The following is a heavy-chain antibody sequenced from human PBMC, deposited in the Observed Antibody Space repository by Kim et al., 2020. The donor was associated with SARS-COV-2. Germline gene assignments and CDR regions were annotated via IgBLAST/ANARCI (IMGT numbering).Heavy chain of an antibody. V-gene: IGHV1-69*04. CDR3: ATQPPYCSSTSCPRPYYYYYGMDV. D-gene: IGHD2-2*01. Sequence: SVKVSCKASGGTFSSYAISWVRQAPGQGLEWMGRIIPILGIANYAQKFQGRVTITADKSTSTAYMELSSLRSEDTAVYYCATQPPYCSSTSCPRPYYYYYGMDVWGQGTTVTVSS. CDR1: GGTFSSYA. CDR2: IIPILGIA. J-gene: IGHJ6*02.